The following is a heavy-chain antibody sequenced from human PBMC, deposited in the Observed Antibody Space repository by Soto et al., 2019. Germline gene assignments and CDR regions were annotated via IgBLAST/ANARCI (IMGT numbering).Heavy chain of an antibody. J-gene: IGHJ4*02. V-gene: IGHV4-39*02. CDR3: ARRGSRLSVAVAAFDY. D-gene: IGHD6-19*01. CDR2: ISYSGST. Sequence: SETLSLACSVSSGSISTSGYYWGWIRQPPETGLEWIGGISYSGSTYYNPSLKSRLTISVATSKNHFSLKLTSVTAADTAVYFCARRGSRLSVAVAAFDYWSQGTLVTVSS. CDR1: SGSISTSGYY.